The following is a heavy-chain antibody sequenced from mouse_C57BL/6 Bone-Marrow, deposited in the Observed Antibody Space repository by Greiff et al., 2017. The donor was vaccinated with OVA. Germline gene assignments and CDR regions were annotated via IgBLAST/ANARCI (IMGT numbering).Heavy chain of an antibody. V-gene: IGHV1-69*01. CDR3: AHDYDGAMDY. Sequence: QVQLQQPGAELVMPGASVKLSCKASGYTFTSYWMHWVKQRPGQGLEWIGEIDPSDSYTNYNQKFKGKSTLTVDKSPSTAYMQLSSLTSEDSAVYYCAHDYDGAMDYWGQGTSVTVSS. D-gene: IGHD2-4*01. J-gene: IGHJ4*01. CDR2: IDPSDSYT. CDR1: GYTFTSYW.